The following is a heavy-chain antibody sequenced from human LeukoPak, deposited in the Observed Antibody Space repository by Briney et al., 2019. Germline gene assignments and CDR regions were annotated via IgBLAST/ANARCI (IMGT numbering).Heavy chain of an antibody. CDR3: AKDDSALWGPVG. Sequence: GGSLRLSCAASGFTFSSYGMHWVRQALGKGLEWVAVISYDGSNKYYADSVKGRFTISRDNSKNTLYLQMNSLRAEDTAVYYCAKDDSALWGPVGWGQGTLVTVSS. CDR2: ISYDGSNK. D-gene: IGHD3-16*01. J-gene: IGHJ4*02. V-gene: IGHV3-30*18. CDR1: GFTFSSYG.